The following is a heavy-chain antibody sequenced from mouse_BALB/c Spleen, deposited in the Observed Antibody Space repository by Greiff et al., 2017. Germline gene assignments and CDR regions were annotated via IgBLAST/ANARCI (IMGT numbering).Heavy chain of an antibody. CDR2: ISSGGSYT. Sequence: VQLVESGGALVKPGGSLKLSCAASGFTFSSYGMSWVRQTSDKRLEWVATISSGGSYTYYPDSVKGRFTISRDNAKNTLYLQMSSLKSEDTAMYYCARHEGETGTGCAYWGQGTRVTVAA. D-gene: IGHD4-1*01. J-gene: IGHJ3*01. V-gene: IGHV5-6*01. CDR3: ARHEGETGTGCAY. CDR1: GFTFSSYG.